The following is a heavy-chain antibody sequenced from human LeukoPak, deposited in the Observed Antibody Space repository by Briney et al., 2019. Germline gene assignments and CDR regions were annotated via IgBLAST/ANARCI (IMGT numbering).Heavy chain of an antibody. J-gene: IGHJ5*02. D-gene: IGHD6-19*01. V-gene: IGHV3-23*01. CDR1: GFTVSIYY. CDR3: AMPIAGGLAVTADWCAP. Sequence: PGGSLRLSCEASGFTVSIYYMSWLRQAPGKGLEWVSTINASSGTRDYAAPVSGRFTISRVNSKNTHYLQLTTLRADDPAVYYCAMPIAGGLAVTADWCAPWGQGPLVVVSS. CDR2: INASSGTR.